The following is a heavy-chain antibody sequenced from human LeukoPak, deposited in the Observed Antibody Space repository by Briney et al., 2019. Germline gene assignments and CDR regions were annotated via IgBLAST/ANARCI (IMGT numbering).Heavy chain of an antibody. CDR1: GGSISSYY. Sequence: SETLSLTCTVSGGSISSYYWSWIRQPPGKGLEWIGYIYYSGSTNYNPSLKSRVTISVDTSKNQFSLKLSSVTAADTAVYYCAREMATPYFDYWGQGTLVTVSS. CDR3: AREMATPYFDY. CDR2: IYYSGST. D-gene: IGHD5-24*01. J-gene: IGHJ4*02. V-gene: IGHV4-59*01.